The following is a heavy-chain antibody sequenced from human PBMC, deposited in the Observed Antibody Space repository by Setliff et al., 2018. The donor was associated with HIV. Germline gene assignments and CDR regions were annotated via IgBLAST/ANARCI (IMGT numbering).Heavy chain of an antibody. J-gene: IGHJ4*02. CDR2: ISHDGNKK. CDR1: GIIFSDYT. Sequence: QTGGSLRLSCAVSGIIFSDYTMHWVRQAPGKGLEWVAVISHDGNKKYYADSVKGRFTISRDNPKNPVYLQMNSLRAEDTAVYYCAKVGSTSWYYFDYWGQGALVTVSS. D-gene: IGHD6-13*01. V-gene: IGHV3-30*04. CDR3: AKVGSTSWYYFDY.